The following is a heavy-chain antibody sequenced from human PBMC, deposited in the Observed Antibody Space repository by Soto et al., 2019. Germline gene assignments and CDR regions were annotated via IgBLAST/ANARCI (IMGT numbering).Heavy chain of an antibody. J-gene: IGHJ5*02. D-gene: IGHD6-19*01. V-gene: IGHV1-69*01. CDR2: IVPTFGTT. CDR3: ARSREYSSGWYNCFDP. CDR1: GGTFSNYS. Sequence: QVQLVQSGAEVKKPGSSVKVSCKAFGGTFSNYSISWVRQAPGQGLEWLGGIVPTFGTTNYAQKFRGRVTISADESTNTVYMDLSSLRSEGTAIYYCARSREYSSGWYNCFDPWGQGTLVTVSS.